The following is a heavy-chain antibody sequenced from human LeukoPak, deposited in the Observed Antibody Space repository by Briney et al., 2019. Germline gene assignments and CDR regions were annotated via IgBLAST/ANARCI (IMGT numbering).Heavy chain of an antibody. CDR1: GGSFGGYY. V-gene: IGHV4-34*01. J-gene: IGHJ6*02. CDR3: ARDRAMGVVVPAADYYYYYGMDV. D-gene: IGHD2-2*01. CDR2: INHSGST. Sequence: PSETLSLTCAVYGGSFGGYYWSWIRQPPGKGLEWIGEINHSGSTNYNPSLKSRVTMSVDTSKNQFSLKLSSVTAADTAVYYCARDRAMGVVVPAADYYYYYGMDVWGQGTTVTVSS.